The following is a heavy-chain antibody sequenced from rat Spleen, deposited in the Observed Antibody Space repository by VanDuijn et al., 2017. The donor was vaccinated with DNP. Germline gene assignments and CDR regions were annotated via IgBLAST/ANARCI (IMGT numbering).Heavy chain of an antibody. CDR1: RHTFNNSW. CDR2: IPSRGGNT. J-gene: IGHJ3*01. Sequence: VHLVQSEADLVQPGRSLKLACVVSRHTFNNSWMTSFRQLPGKGLEWVASIPSRGGNTYYPASVKGRFTLSRDNAENTLFLQMNSLRSEDTATYYCAIYYFSGDNWFAYWGQGTLVTVSS. V-gene: IGHV5-31*01. D-gene: IGHD1-1*01. CDR3: AIYYFSGDNWFAY.